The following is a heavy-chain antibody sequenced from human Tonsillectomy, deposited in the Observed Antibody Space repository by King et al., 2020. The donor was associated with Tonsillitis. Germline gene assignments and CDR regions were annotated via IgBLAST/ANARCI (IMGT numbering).Heavy chain of an antibody. V-gene: IGHV1-18*01. D-gene: IGHD3-22*01. CDR1: GYTFSKYG. CDR3: ANSPDYDTSGPDAFDI. CDR2: ISASNGNT. Sequence: QLVQSGAEAKKPGASVKFSCKASGYTFSKYGFSWGRQAPGQGLEWKGWISASNGNTNYAQKFQGRVTLTTDPSTSTAFMELRSLRSDDTAVYYCANSPDYDTSGPDAFDIWGQGTMVTLSS. J-gene: IGHJ3*02.